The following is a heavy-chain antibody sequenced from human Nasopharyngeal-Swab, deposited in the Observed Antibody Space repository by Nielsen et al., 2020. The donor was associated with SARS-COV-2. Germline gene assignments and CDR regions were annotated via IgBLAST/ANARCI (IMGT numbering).Heavy chain of an antibody. CDR3: ARVSRYYDILTGYYAEDGMDV. Sequence: GCQAPGKGLEWGANIKQDGSEKYYVDSVKGRFTISRDNAKNSLYLQMNSLRAEDTAVYYCARVSRYYDILTGYYAEDGMDVWGQGTTVTVSS. V-gene: IGHV3-7*01. J-gene: IGHJ6*02. D-gene: IGHD3-9*01. CDR2: IKQDGSEK.